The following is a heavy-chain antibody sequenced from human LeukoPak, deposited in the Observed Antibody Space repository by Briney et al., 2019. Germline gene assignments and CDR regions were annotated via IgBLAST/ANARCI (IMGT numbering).Heavy chain of an antibody. V-gene: IGHV3-30*02. CDR1: GFTFSSYG. J-gene: IGHJ3*02. D-gene: IGHD1-26*01. CDR2: IRYDGSNK. CDR3: AKPIGMGAGAFDI. Sequence: GGSLRLSCAASGFTFSSYGMHWVRQAPGKGLEWVAFIRYDGSNKYYADSVKGRFTISRDNSKNTLYLQMDSLRAEDTAVYYCAKPIGMGAGAFDIWGHGTMVTVS.